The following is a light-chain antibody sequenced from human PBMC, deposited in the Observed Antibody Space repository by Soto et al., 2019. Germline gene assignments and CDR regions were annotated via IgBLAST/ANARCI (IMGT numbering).Light chain of an antibody. J-gene: IGLJ1*01. Sequence: QSVLTQPASVSGCPGQSITISCTGTSSDVGGYNYVSWYQQEPGKAPKLMICDVSNRPSGVSNRFSGSKSGNTASLTISGLQAEDEADYYCSSYTSGTTFVFGTGTKLTVL. CDR1: SSDVGGYNY. CDR2: DVS. CDR3: SSYTSGTTFV. V-gene: IGLV2-14*01.